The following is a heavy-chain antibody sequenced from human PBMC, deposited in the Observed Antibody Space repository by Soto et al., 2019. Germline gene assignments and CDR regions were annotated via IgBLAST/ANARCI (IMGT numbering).Heavy chain of an antibody. D-gene: IGHD3-3*01. CDR3: ARDLHDYGMDV. J-gene: IGHJ6*02. CDR2: IWYDGSNK. Sequence: GALRLSGAASGFTFSSYGMHWVRQAPGKGLEWVAVIWYDGSNKYYADSVKGRFTISRDNSKNTLYLQMNSLRAEDTAVYYCARDLHDYGMDVWGQGTTVTVSS. V-gene: IGHV3-33*01. CDR1: GFTFSSYG.